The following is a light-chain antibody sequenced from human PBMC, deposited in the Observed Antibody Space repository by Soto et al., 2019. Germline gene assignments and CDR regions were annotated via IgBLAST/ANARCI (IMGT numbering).Light chain of an antibody. CDR2: KGS. CDR3: MQGTHWPPT. V-gene: IGKV2-30*01. Sequence: DVVMTQSPLSLPVTLGQAASISCRSSQGLVYGDGHTYMHWCQQRPGQSPRRLIYKGSNRDSGVPDRFSGSASGTNFTLKISRVEAEDVGVYYCMQGTHWPPTFGGGTKVEIK. J-gene: IGKJ4*01. CDR1: QGLVYGDGHTY.